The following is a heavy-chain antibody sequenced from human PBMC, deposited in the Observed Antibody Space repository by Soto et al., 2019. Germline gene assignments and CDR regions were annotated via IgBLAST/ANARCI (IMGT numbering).Heavy chain of an antibody. V-gene: IGHV4-30-4*01. CDR2: IYYSGST. J-gene: IGHJ5*02. CDR3: ARDTRYDSSGYYTYNWFDP. CDR1: GGSISSGDYY. D-gene: IGHD3-22*01. Sequence: SETLSLTCAVSGGSISSGDYYWSWIRQPPGKGLEWIGYIYYSGSTYYNPSLKSRVTISVDTSKNQFSLKLSSVTAADTAVYYCARDTRYDSSGYYTYNWFDPWGQGTLVTVSS.